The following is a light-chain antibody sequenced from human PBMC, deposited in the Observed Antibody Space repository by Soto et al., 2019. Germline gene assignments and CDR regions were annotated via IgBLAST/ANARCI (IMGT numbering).Light chain of an antibody. CDR2: EVT. CDR3: SSYSITTAV. CDR1: SSGIGGSNY. J-gene: IGLJ1*01. V-gene: IGLV2-14*01. Sequence: QAVLTQPASVSGSPGQSITISCTGTSSGIGGSNYVSWYQQHPGTAPKLIIYEVTNRPSGVSHRFSGSKSDNTASLITSGLQAEEDDHYYSSSYSITTAVLGPGTTVTVL.